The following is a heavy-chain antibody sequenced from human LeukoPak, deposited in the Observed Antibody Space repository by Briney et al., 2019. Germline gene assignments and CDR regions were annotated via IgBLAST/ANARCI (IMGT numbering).Heavy chain of an antibody. CDR3: AKASDYYGSGRGNHYYYYGMDV. V-gene: IGHV3-30*02. CDR1: GFTFSSYG. J-gene: IGHJ6*02. D-gene: IGHD3-10*01. CDR2: IRYDGSNK. Sequence: GGSLRLSCAASGFTFSSYGMHWVCQAPGKGLEWVAFIRYDGSNKYYADSVKGRFTISRDNSKNTLYLQMNSLRAEDTAVYYCAKASDYYGSGRGNHYYYYGMDVWGQGTTVTVSS.